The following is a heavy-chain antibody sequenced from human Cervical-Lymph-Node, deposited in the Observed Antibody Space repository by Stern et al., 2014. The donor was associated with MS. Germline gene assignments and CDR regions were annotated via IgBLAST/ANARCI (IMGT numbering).Heavy chain of an antibody. CDR1: GFTFSSYG. CDR2: ISYAGSNK. D-gene: IGHD3-3*01. V-gene: IGHV3-30*18. CDR3: AKEGRFLEWFPYYYGMDV. J-gene: IGHJ6*02. Sequence: VQLVESGGGVVQPGRSLRLSCAASGFTFSSYGMHWVRQAPGKGLEGVAVISYAGSNKYYADSVKGRFTISRDNSKNTLYLQMNSLRAEDTAVYYCAKEGRFLEWFPYYYGMDVWGQGTTVTVSS.